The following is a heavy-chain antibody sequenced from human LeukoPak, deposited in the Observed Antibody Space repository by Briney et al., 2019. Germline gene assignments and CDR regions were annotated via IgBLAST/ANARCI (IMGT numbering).Heavy chain of an antibody. CDR2: IYYNGST. D-gene: IGHD1-1*01. Sequence: SETLSLTCTVSGVSISSYYWSWVRQPPGKGLEWVGYIYYNGSTNYNPSLKSRVTISVEMYKNKFSLKLGSVTAADTAVYYCARDTNLPPYGMHVWGQGTTVTVSS. J-gene: IGHJ6*02. CDR1: GVSISSYY. V-gene: IGHV4-59*01. CDR3: ARDTNLPPYGMHV.